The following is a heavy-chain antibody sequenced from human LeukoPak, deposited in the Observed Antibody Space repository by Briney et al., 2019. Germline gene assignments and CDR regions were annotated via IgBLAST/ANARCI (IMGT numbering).Heavy chain of an antibody. D-gene: IGHD3-9*01. J-gene: IGHJ5*02. CDR1: GYTFTSYG. CDR2: ISAYNGNT. CDR3: ARVDSRIPGVLRYFDWSPRGDWFDP. V-gene: IGHV1-18*01. Sequence: ASVKVSYKASGYTFTSYGISWVRQAPGQGLEWMGWISAYNGNTNYAQKLQGRVTMTTDTSTSTAYMELRSLRSDDTAVYYCARVDSRIPGVLRYFDWSPRGDWFDPWGQGTLVTVSS.